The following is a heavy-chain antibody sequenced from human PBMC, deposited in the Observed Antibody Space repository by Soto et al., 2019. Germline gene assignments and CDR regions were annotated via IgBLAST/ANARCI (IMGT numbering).Heavy chain of an antibody. CDR2: ISGSGGST. CDR1: GFTFSTYS. J-gene: IGHJ4*02. V-gene: IGHV3-23*01. Sequence: GSLRLSCAASGFTFSTYSMNWVRQAPGKGLEWVSAISGSGGSTYYADSVKGRFTISRDNSKNTLYLQMNSLRAEDTAVYYCAKEVQVAGTHWGQGTLVTVSS. CDR3: AKEVQVAGTH. D-gene: IGHD6-19*01.